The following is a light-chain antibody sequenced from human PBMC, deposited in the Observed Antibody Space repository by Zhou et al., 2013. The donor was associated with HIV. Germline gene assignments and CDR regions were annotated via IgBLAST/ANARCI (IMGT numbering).Light chain of an antibody. J-gene: IGKJ2*04. CDR2: DAS. Sequence: EIVLTQSPVTLSLSPGERATLSCRASQSVSRYLAWYQQKPGQAPRVLIYDASNRATGIPARFSGSGSGTDFTLTISSLEPEDFAVYYCQQRSNWPMCSFGQGTKLEI. V-gene: IGKV3-11*01. CDR1: QSVSRY. CDR3: QQRSNWPMCS.